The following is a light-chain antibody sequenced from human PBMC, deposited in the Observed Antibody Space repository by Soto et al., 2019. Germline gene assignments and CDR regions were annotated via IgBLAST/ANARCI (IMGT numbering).Light chain of an antibody. V-gene: IGKV3-20*01. Sequence: EIVLTQSPGTLSLSPGERATLSCRASQSVSSSYLAWYQQKPGQAPRLLIYGASSRATGIPDRFSGSGSGNGFPLPNSQPEPEDFGVYYCQQYGSSRTFGQGTKVEIK. J-gene: IGKJ1*01. CDR2: GAS. CDR3: QQYGSSRT. CDR1: QSVSSSY.